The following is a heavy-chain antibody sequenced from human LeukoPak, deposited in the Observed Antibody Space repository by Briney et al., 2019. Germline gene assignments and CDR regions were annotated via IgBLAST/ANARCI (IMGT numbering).Heavy chain of an antibody. V-gene: IGHV3-23*01. CDR1: GFTFSNYA. D-gene: IGHD1-26*01. CDR3: ARALPSPLYSGSYADAFDI. CDR2: ISGSGDRT. Sequence: GGSLRLSCAASGFTFSNYAISWVRQAPGKGLEWVSGISGSGDRTYYADSVKGRFTISRDNSKNRLYLQMNSLRAEDTAVYYCARALPSPLYSGSYADAFDIWGQGTMVTVSS. J-gene: IGHJ3*02.